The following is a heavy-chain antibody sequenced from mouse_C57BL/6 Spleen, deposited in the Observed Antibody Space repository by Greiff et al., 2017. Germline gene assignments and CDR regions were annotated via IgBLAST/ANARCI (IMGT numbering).Heavy chain of an antibody. CDR3: AKNRDYGSSYGYFDY. D-gene: IGHD1-1*01. CDR2: IWRGGST. CDR1: GFSLTSYG. V-gene: IGHV2-5*01. J-gene: IGHJ2*01. Sequence: VKLMESGPGLVQPSQSLSITCTVSGFSLTSYGVHWVRQSPGKGLEWLGVIWRGGSTDYNAAFMSRLSITKDNSKSQVFFKMNSLQADDTAIYYCAKNRDYGSSYGYFDYWGQGTTLTVSS.